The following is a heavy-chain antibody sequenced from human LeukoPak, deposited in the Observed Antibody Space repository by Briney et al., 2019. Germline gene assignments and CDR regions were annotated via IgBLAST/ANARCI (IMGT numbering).Heavy chain of an antibody. CDR3: ARDFLVGAFDI. V-gene: IGHV4-4*07. CDR1: GGSISSYY. CDR2: IYVSGST. Sequence: PSETLSLTCTVSGGSISSYYWSWIRQPAGKGLEWIGRIYVSGSTNYNPSLKSRVTMSVDTPKNQFSLKLTSVSAADTAVYYCARDFLVGAFDIWGQGTMVTVSS. J-gene: IGHJ3*02. D-gene: IGHD2-2*01.